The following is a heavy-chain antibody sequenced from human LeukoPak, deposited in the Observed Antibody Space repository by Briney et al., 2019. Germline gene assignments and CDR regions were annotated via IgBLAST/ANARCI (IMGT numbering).Heavy chain of an antibody. D-gene: IGHD5-24*01. J-gene: IGHJ4*02. V-gene: IGHV5-51*01. CDR3: ARSRSGQGWLQPRFDY. CDR2: IYPGDSDT. CDR1: GYRFTSYW. Sequence: GESLKISCKGSGYRFTSYWIGWVRQMPGKGLEWMGIIYPGDSDTRYSPSFQGQFTISADKSISTAYLQWSSLKASDTAMYYCARSRSGQGWLQPRFDYWGQGTLVTVSS.